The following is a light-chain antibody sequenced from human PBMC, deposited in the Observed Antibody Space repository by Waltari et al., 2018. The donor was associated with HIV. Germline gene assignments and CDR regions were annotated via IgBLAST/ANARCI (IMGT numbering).Light chain of an antibody. Sequence: QSALTQPASVSGSPGQSITISCTGTSSDVGGYNYVSWYQQHPGKAPKLMIYEVSNRPSGVSNRFSGSKSGNTASLTISGLQAEDEADYYCSSYTGSDTLLGVFGTGTKVTVL. CDR3: SSYTGSDTLLGV. V-gene: IGLV2-14*01. CDR2: EVS. J-gene: IGLJ1*01. CDR1: SSDVGGYNY.